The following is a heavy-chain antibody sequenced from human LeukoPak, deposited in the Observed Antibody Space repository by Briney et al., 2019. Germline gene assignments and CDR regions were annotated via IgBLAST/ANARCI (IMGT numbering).Heavy chain of an antibody. CDR3: AKDCRINTFYDYIWGRNEQPGREALDY. D-gene: IGHD3-16*01. CDR2: ISYDGSDK. Sequence: GGSLRLSCAASGFTLSSYGMHWVRQAPGKGLEWVALISYDGSDKYYADSVKGRFTISRDNSKNTLYLQMNSLRAEDTAVYYCAKDCRINTFYDYIWGRNEQPGREALDYWAQGTLVTVPS. V-gene: IGHV3-30*18. CDR1: GFTLSSYG. J-gene: IGHJ4*02.